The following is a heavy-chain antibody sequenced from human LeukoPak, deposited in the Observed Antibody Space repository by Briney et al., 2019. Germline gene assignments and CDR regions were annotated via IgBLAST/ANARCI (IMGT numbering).Heavy chain of an antibody. J-gene: IGHJ4*02. CDR2: MNPNSGNT. D-gene: IGHD2-2*01. CDR1: GYTFTSYD. CDR3: ARFRRGGYCSSTSCYRRHTAFDY. Sequence: WASVKVSCKASGYTFTSYDINWVRQATGQVLEWMGWMNPNSGNTGYAQKFQGRVTMTRNTSISTAYMELSSLRSEDTAVYYCARFRRGGYCSSTSCYRRHTAFDYWGQGTLVTVSS. V-gene: IGHV1-8*01.